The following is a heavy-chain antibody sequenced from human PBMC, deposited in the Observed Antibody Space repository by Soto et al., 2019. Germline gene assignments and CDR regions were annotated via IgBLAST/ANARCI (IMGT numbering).Heavy chain of an antibody. CDR1: GGSFSGYY. CDR2: INHSGSP. CDR3: ARGAGPPRPMEGAGSCWFDP. Sequence: SETLSLTCAVYGGSFSGYYWSWIRQPPGQGLEWIGEINHSGSPSYSPSLTRRVSKSVDTSREQFCLKLSTVTAADTGVYYCARGAGPPRPMEGAGSCWFDPGGQGPMVTGSS. D-gene: IGHD6-19*01. V-gene: IGHV4-34*01. J-gene: IGHJ5*02.